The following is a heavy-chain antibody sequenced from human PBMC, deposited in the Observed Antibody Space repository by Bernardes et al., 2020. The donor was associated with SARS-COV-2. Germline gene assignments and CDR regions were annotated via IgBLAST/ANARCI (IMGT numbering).Heavy chain of an antibody. Sequence: ASVKVSCKAAGYTFTSHGICWVRQAPGQGLEWMGCINAYNGNTDYAQTLQGRVTMTTDTSTSTAYLELTSLRSDDTAVYYCARGRPSYNWNVFDYWGQGTLVSVSS. V-gene: IGHV1-18*01. J-gene: IGHJ4*02. CDR3: ARGRPSYNWNVFDY. CDR2: INAYNGNT. D-gene: IGHD1-20*01. CDR1: GYTFTSHG.